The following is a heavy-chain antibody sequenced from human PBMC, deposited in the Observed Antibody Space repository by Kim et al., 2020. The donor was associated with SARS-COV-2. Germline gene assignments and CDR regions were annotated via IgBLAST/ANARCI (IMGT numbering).Heavy chain of an antibody. CDR1: GFTFSSYG. V-gene: IGHV3-30*18. Sequence: GGSLRLSCAASGFTFSSYGMHWVRQAPGKGLEWVAVISYDGSNKYYADSVKGRFTISRDNSKNTLYLQMNSLRAEDTAVYYCAKRDSSGYYGGGLYSGVDYWGQGTLVTVSS. CDR3: AKRDSSGYYGGGLYSGVDY. D-gene: IGHD3-22*01. J-gene: IGHJ4*02. CDR2: ISYDGSNK.